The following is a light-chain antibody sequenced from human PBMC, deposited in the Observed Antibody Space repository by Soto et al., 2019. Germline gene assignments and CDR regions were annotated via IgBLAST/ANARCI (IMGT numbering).Light chain of an antibody. J-gene: IGKJ1*01. CDR3: QQYGRSLRT. V-gene: IGKV3-20*01. CDR2: GAS. CDR1: QSVSSVH. Sequence: IVLTQSPATQSLSPGERATLSCRASQSVSSVHLAWYQQKPGQAPRLLIYGASSRATGIPDRFSGSGSGTDCTLTISRLETEDGAVYYCQQYGRSLRTFGQGTKVDIK.